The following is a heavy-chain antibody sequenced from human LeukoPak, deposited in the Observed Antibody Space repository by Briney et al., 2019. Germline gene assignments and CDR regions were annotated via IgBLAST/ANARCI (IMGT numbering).Heavy chain of an antibody. CDR1: GGSISSYY. J-gene: IGHJ4*02. D-gene: IGHD1-1*01. V-gene: IGHV4-59*08. CDR3: ARILVNWNDGSYFDY. Sequence: SETLSLTCTVSGGSISSYYWSWIRQPPGKGLEWIGYIYYSGSTNYNPSLKSRVTISVDTSKNQFSLKLSSVTAADTAVYYCARILVNWNDGSYFDYWGQGTLVTVSS. CDR2: IYYSGST.